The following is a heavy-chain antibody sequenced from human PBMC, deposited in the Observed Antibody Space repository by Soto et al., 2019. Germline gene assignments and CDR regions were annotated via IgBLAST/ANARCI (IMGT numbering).Heavy chain of an antibody. D-gene: IGHD1-26*01. CDR3: AKDVVVGATTGLGDYYYYYGMDV. J-gene: IGHJ6*02. CDR1: GFTSSSYG. CDR2: ISYDGSNK. V-gene: IGHV3-30*18. Sequence: GGSLRLSCAASGFTSSSYGMHWVRQAPGKGLEWVAVISYDGSNKYYADSVKGRFTISRDNSKNTLYLQMNSLRAEDTAVYYCAKDVVVGATTGLGDYYYYYGMDVWGQGTTVTVSS.